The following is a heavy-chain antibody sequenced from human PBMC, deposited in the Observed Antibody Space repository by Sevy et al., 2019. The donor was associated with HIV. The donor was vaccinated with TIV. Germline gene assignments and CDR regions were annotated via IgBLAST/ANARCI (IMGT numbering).Heavy chain of an antibody. CDR3: ARERFGYYGWVGRQLNGMDV. J-gene: IGHJ6*02. V-gene: IGHV3-33*01. CDR2: IWYDGSNK. D-gene: IGHD3-10*01. Sequence: GGSLRLSCAASGFTFSSYGMHWVRQAPGKGLEWVAVIWYDGSNKYYADSVKGRFTISRDNSKNTLYLQMNSLRAEDTAVYYRARERFGYYGWVGRQLNGMDVWGQGTTVTVSS. CDR1: GFTFSSYG.